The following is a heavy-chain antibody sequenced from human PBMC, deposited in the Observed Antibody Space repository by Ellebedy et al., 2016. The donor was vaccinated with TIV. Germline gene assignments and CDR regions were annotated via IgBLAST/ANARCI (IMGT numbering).Heavy chain of an antibody. V-gene: IGHV3-23*01. CDR3: AKDQVAGDGRWVFDM. CDR2: LDGVGGSI. J-gene: IGHJ3*02. D-gene: IGHD5-24*01. CDR1: GFTFRSYA. Sequence: GESLKISCGASGFTFRSYAMAWARQTPGKGLECVSGLDGVGGSIFYSDSVKGRFTISRDNSKNTLYLEMNSLRVEDTATYYCAKDQVAGDGRWVFDMWGQGTTVTVSS.